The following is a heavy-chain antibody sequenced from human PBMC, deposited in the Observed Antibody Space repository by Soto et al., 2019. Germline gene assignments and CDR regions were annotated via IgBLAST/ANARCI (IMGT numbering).Heavy chain of an antibody. D-gene: IGHD3-3*01. Sequence: QVQLVQSGAEVKKPGASVKVSCKASGYTFTSYGISWVRQAPGQGLEWMGWISAYNGNTNYAQKLQGRVTMTTYTSTSRAYMGLRSLRSDDTAVYYCARDRRFLEWLLSPYYYYGMDVWGQGTTVTVS. V-gene: IGHV1-18*01. CDR1: GYTFTSYG. J-gene: IGHJ6*02. CDR2: ISAYNGNT. CDR3: ARDRRFLEWLLSPYYYYGMDV.